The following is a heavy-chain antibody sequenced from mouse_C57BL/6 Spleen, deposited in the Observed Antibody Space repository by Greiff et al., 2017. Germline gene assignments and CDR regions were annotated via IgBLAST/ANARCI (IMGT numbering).Heavy chain of an antibody. CDR3: AKYSNYWYFDV. D-gene: IGHD2-5*01. J-gene: IGHJ1*03. Sequence: EVQLQQSGPELVKPGASVKMSCKASGYTFTDYYMHWVKQSHGKSLEWIGYINPNNGGTSYNQKFKGKATLTVNKSSSTAYMELRSLTSEDSAVYYWAKYSNYWYFDVWGTGTTVTVSS. CDR1: GYTFTDYY. CDR2: INPNNGGT. V-gene: IGHV1-22*01.